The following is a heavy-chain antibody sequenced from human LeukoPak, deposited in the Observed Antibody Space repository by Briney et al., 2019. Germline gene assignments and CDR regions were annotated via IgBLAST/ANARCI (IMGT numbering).Heavy chain of an antibody. Sequence: GASVKVSCKASGYTFTGYYMHWVRQAPGQGLEWMGWINPNSGGTNYAQKFQGRVTMTRDTSISTAYMELSRLRSGDTAVYYCARDRIGVVVPAAIPIGSDYWGQGTLVTVSS. CDR3: ARDRIGVVVPAAIPIGSDY. D-gene: IGHD2-2*02. J-gene: IGHJ4*02. CDR2: INPNSGGT. V-gene: IGHV1-2*02. CDR1: GYTFTGYY.